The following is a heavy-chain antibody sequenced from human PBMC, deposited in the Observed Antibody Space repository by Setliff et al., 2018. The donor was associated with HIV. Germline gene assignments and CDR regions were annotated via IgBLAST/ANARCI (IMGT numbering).Heavy chain of an antibody. D-gene: IGHD2-15*01. J-gene: IGHJ5*02. CDR3: ARSGGDCSGISCYSLWFDP. CDR2: INTDGSST. CDR1: GFSFSSYW. Sequence: PGGSLRLSCAASGFSFSSYWMHWVRQAPGKGLVWVSRINTDGSSTSYADSVKGRFTISRDNSNNMLFLQMNSLRTEDTAVYYCARSGGDCSGISCYSLWFDPWGHGTLVTVS. V-gene: IGHV3-74*01.